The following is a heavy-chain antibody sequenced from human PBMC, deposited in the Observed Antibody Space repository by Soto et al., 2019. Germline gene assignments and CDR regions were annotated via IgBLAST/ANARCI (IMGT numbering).Heavy chain of an antibody. CDR1: GGSFSGYY. CDR3: ARLGLVTMVRGVIRAPYYFDY. CDR2: INHSGST. D-gene: IGHD3-10*01. J-gene: IGHJ4*01. Sequence: PSETLSLTCAVYGGSFSGYYWSWIRQPPGKGLEWIGEINHSGSTNYNPSLKSRVTISVDTSKNQFSLKLSSVTAADTAVYYCARLGLVTMVRGVIRAPYYFDYWGRGTLVTVSS. V-gene: IGHV4-34*01.